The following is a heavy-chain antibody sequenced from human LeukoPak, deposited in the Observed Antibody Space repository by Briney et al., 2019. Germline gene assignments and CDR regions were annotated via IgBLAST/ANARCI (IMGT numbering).Heavy chain of an antibody. V-gene: IGHV3-48*01. D-gene: IGHD4-23*01. CDR1: GFTFSSYR. CDR2: ISSSSSTI. CDR3: ATEDYGGNAGVIDY. Sequence: GGSLRLSCAASGFTFSSYRMNWVRQAPGKGLEWVSYISSSSSTIYYADSVKGRFTISRDNAKNSLYLQMNSLRAEDTAVYYCATEDYGGNAGVIDYWGQGTLVTVSS. J-gene: IGHJ4*02.